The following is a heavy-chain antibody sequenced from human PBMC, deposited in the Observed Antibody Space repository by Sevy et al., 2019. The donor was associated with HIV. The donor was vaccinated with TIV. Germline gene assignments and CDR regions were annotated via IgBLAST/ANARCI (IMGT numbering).Heavy chain of an antibody. D-gene: IGHD4-17*01. CDR2: INPNSGGT. CDR3: ARDLLDYGDFADFDY. Sequence: ASVKVSCKASGYTFTGYYMHWVRQAPGQGLEWMGRINPNSGGTNYAQKFQGRVTMTRDTSISTAYMELSRLRSDDTAVYYCARDLLDYGDFADFDYWGQGTLVTVSS. CDR1: GYTFTGYY. J-gene: IGHJ4*02. V-gene: IGHV1-2*06.